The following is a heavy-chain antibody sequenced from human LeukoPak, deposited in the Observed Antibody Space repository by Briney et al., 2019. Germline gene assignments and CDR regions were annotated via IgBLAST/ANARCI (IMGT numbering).Heavy chain of an antibody. CDR1: GGSISSGDYY. CDR2: IYYSGST. J-gene: IGHJ4*02. Sequence: SETLSLTCTVSGGSISSGDYYWSWIRQPPGKGLEWMGYIYYSGSTYYNPSLKSRVTISVDTSKNQFSLKLSSVTAADTAVYHCARGWGYCSSTSCHPFGYWGQGTPVTVSS. D-gene: IGHD2-2*01. V-gene: IGHV4-30-4*01. CDR3: ARGWGYCSSTSCHPFGY.